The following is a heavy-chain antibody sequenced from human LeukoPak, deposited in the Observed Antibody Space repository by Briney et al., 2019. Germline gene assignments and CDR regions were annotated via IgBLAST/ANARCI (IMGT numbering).Heavy chain of an antibody. CDR3: ARETSGMVRGVISSWDEYYFDY. V-gene: IGHV4-30-4*01. CDR2: IYYSGST. CDR1: GGSISSGDYH. J-gene: IGHJ4*02. D-gene: IGHD3-10*01. Sequence: PSETLSLTCTVSGGSISSGDYHWSWIRQPPGKGLEWIGYIYYSGSTYYNPSLKSRVTISVDTSKNQFSLKLSSVTAADTAVYYCARETSGMVRGVISSWDEYYFDYWGQGTLVTVSS.